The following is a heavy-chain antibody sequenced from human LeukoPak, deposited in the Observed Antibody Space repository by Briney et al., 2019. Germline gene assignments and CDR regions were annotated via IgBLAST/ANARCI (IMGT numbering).Heavy chain of an antibody. D-gene: IGHD3-3*01. J-gene: IGHJ4*02. V-gene: IGHV3-48*04. CDR3: AKDGGFWSGYGPPYFDY. Sequence: GGSLRLSCAASGLTFSSYAMTWVRQAPGKGPEWISYISPSSDTIKYADSVRGRFTISRDNAKNSLYLQVNSLRAEDTAVYYCAKDGGFWSGYGPPYFDYWGQGNLVTVSS. CDR2: ISPSSDTI. CDR1: GLTFSSYA.